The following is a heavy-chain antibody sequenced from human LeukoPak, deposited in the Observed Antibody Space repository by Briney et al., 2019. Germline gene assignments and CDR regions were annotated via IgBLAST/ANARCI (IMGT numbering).Heavy chain of an antibody. CDR1: GFTFRSYG. Sequence: GGSLRLSCAASGFTFRSYGMHWVRQAPGKGLEWVAVISYDGRNKYYADPVKGRFTISRDNSKNTLYLQMNSLRAEDTAVYYCVRDAYYSGMDVWGQGTTVTVSS. J-gene: IGHJ6*02. CDR2: ISYDGRNK. V-gene: IGHV3-30*03. CDR3: VRDAYYSGMDV.